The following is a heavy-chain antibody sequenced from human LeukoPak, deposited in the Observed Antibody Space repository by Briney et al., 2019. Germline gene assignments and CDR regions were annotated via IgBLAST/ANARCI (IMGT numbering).Heavy chain of an antibody. Sequence: GGSLRLSCAASGFTVSSNYMSWVRQAPGKGLEWVSVIYSSGSTYYADSVKGRFTISRDNSKNTLYLQMNSLRAEDTAVYYCARDVALSTYHFDSSGLLDSWGQGTLVTVSS. CDR1: GFTVSSNY. D-gene: IGHD3-22*01. J-gene: IGHJ4*02. CDR2: IYSSGST. CDR3: ARDVALSTYHFDSSGLLDS. V-gene: IGHV3-53*01.